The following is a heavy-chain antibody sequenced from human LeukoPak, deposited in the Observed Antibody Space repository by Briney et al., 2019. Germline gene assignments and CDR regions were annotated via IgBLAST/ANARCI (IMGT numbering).Heavy chain of an antibody. V-gene: IGHV4-61*08. CDR2: IYYSGST. CDR3: ARGSIPMADKTFDP. Sequence: SETLSLTCTVSGGSISSGGYYWSWIRQPPGKGLEWIGYIYYSGSTNYNPSLKSRVTISVDTSKNQFSLNLSSLTAADTAMYYCARGSIPMADKTFDPWGQGTLVTVSS. D-gene: IGHD2-21*01. J-gene: IGHJ5*02. CDR1: GGSISSGGYY.